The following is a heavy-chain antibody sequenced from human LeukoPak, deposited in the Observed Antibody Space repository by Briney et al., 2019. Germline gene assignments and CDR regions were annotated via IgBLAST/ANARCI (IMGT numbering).Heavy chain of an antibody. CDR1: GGPISSSNW. CDR2: IYHSGST. V-gene: IGHV4-4*02. D-gene: IGHD5-18*01. CDR3: ARALGGYSNGSPFFGY. Sequence: SETLSLTCAVSGGPISSSNWWSWVRQPPGKGLEWIGEIYHSGSTNYNPSLKSRVTISADKSKNQFSLKLSSVTAADTAVYYCARALGGYSNGSPFFGYWGQGTLVTVSS. J-gene: IGHJ4*02.